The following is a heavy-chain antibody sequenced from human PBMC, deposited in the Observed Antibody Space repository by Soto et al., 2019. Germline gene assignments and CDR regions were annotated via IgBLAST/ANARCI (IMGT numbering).Heavy chain of an antibody. CDR3: TRGKSSSFDV. V-gene: IGHV6-1*01. Sequence: SQTLSLTCALSGDSFSSNSVAWNWIRQSPSRGLEWLGRTYYRSKWYNDYAVSVKSRITVNPDTSKNQFSLQLSSVTPEDTAVYYCTRGKSSSFDVWGQGTMVTVSS. CDR1: GDSFSSNSVA. J-gene: IGHJ3*01. CDR2: TYYRSKWYN.